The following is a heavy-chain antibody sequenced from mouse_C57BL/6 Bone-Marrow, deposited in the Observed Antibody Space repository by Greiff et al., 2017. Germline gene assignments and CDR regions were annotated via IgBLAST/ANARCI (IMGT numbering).Heavy chain of an antibody. CDR3: ARDSHYGSSFYYAMDY. D-gene: IGHD1-1*01. V-gene: IGHV1-7*01. Sequence: VQVVESGAELAKPGASVKLSCKASGYTFTSYWMHWVKQRPGQGLEWIGYINPSSGYTKYNQKFKDKATLTADNSSSTAYMQLSSLTYEDSAVYYCARDSHYGSSFYYAMDYWGQGTSVTVSS. J-gene: IGHJ4*01. CDR2: INPSSGYT. CDR1: GYTFTSYW.